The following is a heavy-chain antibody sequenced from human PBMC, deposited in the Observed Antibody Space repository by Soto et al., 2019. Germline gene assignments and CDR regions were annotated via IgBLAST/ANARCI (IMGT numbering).Heavy chain of an antibody. Sequence: QVQLGQSGAEVKKPGASVKVSCKASGYTVTSYDINWVRQATGQGLAWRGWVNPNIGNTGYPQKFQGRVTMTRNTAMSTAYMGLSSLLSEDTAVYYGARGAGSGSYYNVFMFLPLDPWGQGTLVTVSS. CDR1: GYTVTSYD. J-gene: IGHJ5*02. CDR2: VNPNIGNT. V-gene: IGHV1-8*01. D-gene: IGHD3-10*01. CDR3: ARGAGSGSYYNVFMFLPLDP.